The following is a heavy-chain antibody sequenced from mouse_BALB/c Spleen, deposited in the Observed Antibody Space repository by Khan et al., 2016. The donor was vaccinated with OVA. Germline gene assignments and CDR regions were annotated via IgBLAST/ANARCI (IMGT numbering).Heavy chain of an antibody. V-gene: IGHV1S127*01. CDR1: GYTFTNYW. D-gene: IGHD1-1*01. CDR3: ARYGGGYYFDY. Sequence: QVQLQQSGPELVRPGASVKMSCKASGYTFTNYWMHWVKQRPGQGLEWIGMIDPSNSQTRSDQKFRDKATLNVDKSSNTAYMQLSSMTYEDSAVYYCARYGGGYYFDYWGQGTIVTVSS. J-gene: IGHJ2*01. CDR2: IDPSNSQT.